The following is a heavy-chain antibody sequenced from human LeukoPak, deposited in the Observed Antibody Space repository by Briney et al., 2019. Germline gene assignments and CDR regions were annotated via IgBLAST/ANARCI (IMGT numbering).Heavy chain of an antibody. V-gene: IGHV3-30-3*01. CDR3: ARVGSGPLRNYYDY. CDR2: ISHDGDSK. J-gene: IGHJ4*02. D-gene: IGHD3-3*01. CDR1: GFTFSGHA. Sequence: PGGSLRLSCAASGFTFSGHAMHWLRQVPGKGLQWVLGISHDGDSKYYPASVKGRFIVSRDNSKNTLSLEMNSLRAEDTGLYYCARVGSGPLRNYYDYWGQGTPATVSS.